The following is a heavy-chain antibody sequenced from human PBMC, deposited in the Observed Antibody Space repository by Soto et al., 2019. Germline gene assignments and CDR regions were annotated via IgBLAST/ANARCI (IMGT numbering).Heavy chain of an antibody. J-gene: IGHJ6*02. D-gene: IGHD2-21*02. CDR1: GGTFSNHA. CDR3: ARDDPTYRGGDCYRYSYYGMDX. CDR2: IIPMFPTA. Sequence: SVKVSCKASGGTFSNHAISWVRQAPGQGLEWVGVIIPMFPTADYAQRFQGRVTITSEDSTTTVYMELSGLRSEDTAMYYCARDDPTYRGGDCYRYSYYGMDXWGQGTMVTVS. V-gene: IGHV1-69*13.